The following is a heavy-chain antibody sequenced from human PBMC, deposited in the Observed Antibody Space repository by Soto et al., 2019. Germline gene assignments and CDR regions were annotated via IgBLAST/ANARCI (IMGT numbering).Heavy chain of an antibody. J-gene: IGHJ6*02. CDR3: ARDPYHVLVVNAPNLYGMDV. CDR2: ISTYNGNT. V-gene: IGHV1-18*01. Sequence: QVQLVQSGAEVKKPGASVKVSCKASGYTFTTYDISWVRQAPGQGLEWMGRISTYNGNTNYPQSLQGRLTMTTDTSPTTADMELRSLRSDDTAVYYCARDPYHVLVVNAPNLYGMDVWGQGTTVTVSS. CDR1: GYTFTTYD. D-gene: IGHD2-8*01.